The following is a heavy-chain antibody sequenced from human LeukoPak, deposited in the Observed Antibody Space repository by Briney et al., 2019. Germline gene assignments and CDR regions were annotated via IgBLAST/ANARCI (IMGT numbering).Heavy chain of an antibody. CDR1: GGPISRGGYY. CDR3: ARDSHGYSISSHLGY. Sequence: SETLSLTCTVSGGPISRGGYYWSWIPQHPGKGLEWIGYVYYSGSTYYNRSLKSRFTISVDPSENQFSLKLTSVTAADTAMYYCARDSHGYSISSHLGYWGQGTLVTVSS. J-gene: IGHJ4*02. V-gene: IGHV4-31*03. CDR2: VYYSGST. D-gene: IGHD6-6*01.